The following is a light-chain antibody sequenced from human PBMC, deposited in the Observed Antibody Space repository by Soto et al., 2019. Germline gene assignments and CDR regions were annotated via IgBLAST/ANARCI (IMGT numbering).Light chain of an antibody. V-gene: IGLV1-40*01. CDR2: GNN. J-gene: IGLJ2*01. CDR1: SSNIGSGYD. Sequence: QSVLTQPPSVSGAPGQRVTISCTGSSSNIGSGYDVHWYRQLPGTAPKLLIYGNNFRPSGVPDRFSGSKSDTSASLAITGLQAEDEADYYCQSCDSSLSGVVFGGGTKLTVL. CDR3: QSCDSSLSGVV.